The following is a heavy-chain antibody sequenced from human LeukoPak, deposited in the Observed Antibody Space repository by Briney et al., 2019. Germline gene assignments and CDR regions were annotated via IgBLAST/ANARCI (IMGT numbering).Heavy chain of an antibody. CDR3: ARGQGATVPQVGKNWFDP. CDR2: VNESGGT. CDR1: IDSFSNYR. J-gene: IGHJ5*02. D-gene: IGHD1-26*01. V-gene: IGHV4-34*01. Sequence: PSETLSLTCAVYIDSFSNYRWNWIRQTPAKGMEWIGEVNESGGTNISPSLRSRVILSVDTSKNQFSLKLISVTVADTAIYYCARGQGATVPQVGKNWFDPWGQGTRVTVSS.